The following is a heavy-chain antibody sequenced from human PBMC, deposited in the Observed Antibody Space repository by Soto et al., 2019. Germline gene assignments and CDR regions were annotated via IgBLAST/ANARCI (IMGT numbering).Heavy chain of an antibody. CDR2: INAGNGNT. CDR1: GYTFTSYA. CDR3: VLEGYYDILTGYSQPYY. J-gene: IGHJ4*02. V-gene: IGHV1-3*01. D-gene: IGHD3-9*01. Sequence: ASVKVSCKASGYTFTSYAMHWVRQAPGQRLEWMGWINAGNGNTKYSQKFQGRVTITRDTSASTAYMELSSLRSEDTAVYYCVLEGYYDILTGYSQPYYWGQGTLVTVSS.